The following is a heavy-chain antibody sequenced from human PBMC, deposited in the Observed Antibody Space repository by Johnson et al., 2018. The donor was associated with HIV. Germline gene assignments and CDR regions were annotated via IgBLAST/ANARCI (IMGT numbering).Heavy chain of an antibody. CDR2: IKSKNDGGTT. Sequence: VQLVESGGGLVKPGGSLRLSCAASGFTFTNAWLSWVRQAPGKGLEWVGRIKSKNDGGTTEYGAPVKGRFSISRDDSQNTLYLQMNSLRAEDTAVYYCAREQVECTGGVCYEVGAFGAFDIWGQGTMVTVSS. V-gene: IGHV3-15*01. D-gene: IGHD2-8*02. CDR3: AREQVECTGGVCYEVGAFGAFDI. CDR1: GFTFTNAW. J-gene: IGHJ3*02.